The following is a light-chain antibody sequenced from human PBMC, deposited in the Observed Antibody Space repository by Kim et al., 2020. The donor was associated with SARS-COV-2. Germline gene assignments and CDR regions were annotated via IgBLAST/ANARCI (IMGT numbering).Light chain of an antibody. J-gene: IGLJ2*01. CDR1: NSNIGSNA. Sequence: QSVLTQPPSASGTPGQRVTISCSGSNSNIGSNAVNWYQQLPGTAPKLLIYIDNQRPSGVPDRFSGSKSGTSASLAISGLQSDDQADYYCAAWDDSLNVVVFGGGTKVTVL. CDR3: AAWDDSLNVVV. V-gene: IGLV1-44*01. CDR2: IDN.